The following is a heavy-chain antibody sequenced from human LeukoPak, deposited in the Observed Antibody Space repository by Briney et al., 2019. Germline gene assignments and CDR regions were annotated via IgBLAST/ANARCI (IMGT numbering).Heavy chain of an antibody. CDR1: GFTFSNAW. V-gene: IGHV3-15*01. J-gene: IGHJ4*02. Sequence: EGSLRLSCAASGFTFSNAWMSWVRQAPGKGLEWVGRIKSKTDGGTTDYAAPVKGRFTISRDDSKNTLYLQMNSLKTEDTAVYYCTALTGYYAPSDYWGQGTLVTVSS. D-gene: IGHD3-9*01. CDR2: IKSKTDGGTT. CDR3: TALTGYYAPSDY.